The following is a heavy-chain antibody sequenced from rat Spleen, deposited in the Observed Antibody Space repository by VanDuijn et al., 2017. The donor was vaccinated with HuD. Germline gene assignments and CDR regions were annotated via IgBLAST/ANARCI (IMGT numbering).Heavy chain of an antibody. CDR2: MWSGGST. V-gene: IGHV2-45*01. CDR1: GFSLISYN. CDR3: ARAYYSNYIHFDS. Sequence: QVQLKESGPGLVQPSETLSLTCTVSGFSLISYNVHWVRQSSGKGLEWMGVMWSGGSTDYNPALKSRLSISRDTSKNQVFLKMNSLQSGDTTTYYCARAYYSNYIHFDSWGQGVMVTVSS. J-gene: IGHJ2*01. D-gene: IGHD1-2*01.